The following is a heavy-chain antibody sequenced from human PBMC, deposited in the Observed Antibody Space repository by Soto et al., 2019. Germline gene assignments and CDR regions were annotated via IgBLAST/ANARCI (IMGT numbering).Heavy chain of an antibody. Sequence: EVQLVESGGGLVKPGGSLRLSCAASGFTFRSYSMNWVRQTPGKGLEWVSSISSTTAYIYYADSVRGRFTISRDNAKNSLYLQMNSLRAEDTAVYYCAREPGDYYYYMDVWGKGTTVTVSS. CDR1: GFTFRSYS. V-gene: IGHV3-21*01. J-gene: IGHJ6*03. CDR3: AREPGDYYYYMDV. CDR2: ISSTTAYI.